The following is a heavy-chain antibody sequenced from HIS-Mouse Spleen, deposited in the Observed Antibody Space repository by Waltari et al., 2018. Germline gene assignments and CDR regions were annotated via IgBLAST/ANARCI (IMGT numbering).Heavy chain of an antibody. Sequence: EVQLVESGGGLVKPGGSLRLPCAASGFTFGSYTMNWVRQAPGKGLEWVSSISSSSSYIYYADSVKGRFTISRDNAKNSLYLQMNSLRAEDTAVYYCARGLGINLLGSFDLWGRGTLVTVSS. D-gene: IGHD2-8*02. J-gene: IGHJ2*01. V-gene: IGHV3-21*01. CDR3: ARGLGINLLGSFDL. CDR1: GFTFGSYT. CDR2: ISSSSSYI.